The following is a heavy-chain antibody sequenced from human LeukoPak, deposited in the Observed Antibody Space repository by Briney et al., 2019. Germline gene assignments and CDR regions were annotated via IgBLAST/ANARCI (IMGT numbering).Heavy chain of an antibody. CDR3: AKEQGIVGATSYYYGMDV. V-gene: IGHV3-30*18. D-gene: IGHD1-26*01. CDR2: ISYDGGNK. Sequence: GRSLRLSCAASGFTFSSYGMHWVRQAPGKGLEWVAVISYDGGNKYYAGSVKGRFTISRDNSKNTLYLQMNSLRAEDTAVYYCAKEQGIVGATSYYYGMDVWGQGTTVTVSS. J-gene: IGHJ6*02. CDR1: GFTFSSYG.